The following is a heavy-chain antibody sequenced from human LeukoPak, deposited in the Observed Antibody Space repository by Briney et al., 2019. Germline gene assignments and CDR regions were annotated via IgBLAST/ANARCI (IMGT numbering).Heavy chain of an antibody. Sequence: SQTLSLTCAISGDSVSSNSATWNWIRQSPSRGLEWLGRTYYASKWYNDYAVSVKSRIAINPDTSKNQSSLQLNSVTPEDTAVYYCARKIVGADYMDVWGKGTTVTVSS. CDR3: ARKIVGADYMDV. V-gene: IGHV6-1*01. CDR1: GDSVSSNSAT. CDR2: TYYASKWYN. D-gene: IGHD1-26*01. J-gene: IGHJ6*03.